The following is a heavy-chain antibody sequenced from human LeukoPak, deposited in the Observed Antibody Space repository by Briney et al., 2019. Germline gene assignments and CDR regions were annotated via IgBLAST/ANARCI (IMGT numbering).Heavy chain of an antibody. CDR1: GGSIRSGDYS. V-gene: IGHV4-30-4*01. D-gene: IGHD6-13*01. Sequence: PSETLSLTCTVSGGSIRSGDYSWNWIRQPPGKGLEWIGYIDYSGSSSYNPSLKSRATISVDTSKNQFSLKLSSVTAADTAVYYCARDYSSSWGPYYFDYWGQGTLVTVSS. CDR2: IDYSGSS. J-gene: IGHJ4*02. CDR3: ARDYSSSWGPYYFDY.